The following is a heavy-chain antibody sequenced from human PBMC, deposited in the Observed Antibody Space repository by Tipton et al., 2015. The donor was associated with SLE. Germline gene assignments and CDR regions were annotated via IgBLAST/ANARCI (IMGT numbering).Heavy chain of an antibody. J-gene: IGHJ6*03. CDR2: INHSGST. V-gene: IGHV4-34*01. D-gene: IGHD3-10*01. Sequence: TLSLTCAVYGGSFSGYYWSWIRQPPGKWLEWIGEINHSGSTNYNPSLKSRVTISVDTSKNQFSLKLRSVTAADTAVYYCARVLMGFGEPRAPTRGYYYYTDVWGKGTTVTVSS. CDR1: GGSFSGYY. CDR3: ARVLMGFGEPRAPTRGYYYYTDV.